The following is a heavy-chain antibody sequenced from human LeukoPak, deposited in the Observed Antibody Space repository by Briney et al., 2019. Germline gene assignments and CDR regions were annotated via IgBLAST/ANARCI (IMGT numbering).Heavy chain of an antibody. Sequence: NPSETLSLTCTVSGGSISSYYWSWIRQPPGKGLEWIGYIYYSGSTNYNPSLKSRVTISVDTSKNQFSLKLSSVTAAATAVYYCATCSGGSCYRRRTNHAFDIWGQGTMVTASS. D-gene: IGHD2-15*01. CDR3: ATCSGGSCYRRRTNHAFDI. CDR1: GGSISSYY. J-gene: IGHJ3*02. CDR2: IYYSGST. V-gene: IGHV4-59*01.